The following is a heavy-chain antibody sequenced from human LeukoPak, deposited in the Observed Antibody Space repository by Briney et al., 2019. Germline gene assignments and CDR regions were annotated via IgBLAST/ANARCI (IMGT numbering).Heavy chain of an antibody. CDR1: GGSFSGYY. D-gene: IGHD6-13*01. CDR3: ARRPQLFYYYYMDV. J-gene: IGHJ6*03. Sequence: SETLSLTCAVYGGSFSGYYWSWIRQPPGKGLEWIGGINHSGSTNYNPSLKSRVTISVDTSKNQFSLKLSSVTAADTAVYYCARRPQLFYYYYMDVWGKGTTVTISS. V-gene: IGHV4-34*01. CDR2: INHSGST.